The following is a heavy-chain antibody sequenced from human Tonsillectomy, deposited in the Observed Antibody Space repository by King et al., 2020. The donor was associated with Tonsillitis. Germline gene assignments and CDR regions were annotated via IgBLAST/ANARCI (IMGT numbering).Heavy chain of an antibody. CDR3: AKSGDSYGFDY. CDR1: GFTFSTYG. CDR2: ISYDGSTK. Sequence: QLVQSGGGVVQPGRSLRLSCEASGFTFSTYGMHWVRQAPGKGLEWVAVISYDGSTKYYADSVKGRFTISRDNSKNTVYLQMKSLRADDTSLYYCAKSGDSYGFDYWGQGILVTVSS. V-gene: IGHV3-30*18. J-gene: IGHJ4*02. D-gene: IGHD5-18*01.